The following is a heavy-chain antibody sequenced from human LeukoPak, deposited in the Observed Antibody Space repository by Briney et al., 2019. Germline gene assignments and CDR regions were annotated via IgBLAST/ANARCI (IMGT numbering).Heavy chain of an antibody. V-gene: IGHV1-24*01. CDR2: FDPEDGET. CDR3: ATGIPCSSTSCYPSVYYGMDV. J-gene: IGHJ6*02. Sequence: ASVKVSCKVSGYTLTELSMHWVRQAPGKGLEWMGGFDPEDGETIYAQKFQGRVTMTEDTSTGTAYMELSSLRSEDTAVYYCATGIPCSSTSCYPSVYYGMDVWGQGTTVTVSS. CDR1: GYTLTELS. D-gene: IGHD2-2*01.